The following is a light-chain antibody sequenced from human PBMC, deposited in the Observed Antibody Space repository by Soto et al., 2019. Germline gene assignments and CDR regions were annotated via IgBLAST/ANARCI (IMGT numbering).Light chain of an antibody. CDR1: GSNVGASYD. CDR2: KNN. V-gene: IGLV1-40*01. Sequence: QSVLTQPPSVSGAPGQTITMSCTGSGSNVGASYDVHWYQVLPGAGPRLLIYKNNNRPSGVPDRFSGSKSGTSASLAITGLRAEDEADYYCQSYDRSLSGSFFGTGTKLTVL. J-gene: IGLJ1*01. CDR3: QSYDRSLSGSF.